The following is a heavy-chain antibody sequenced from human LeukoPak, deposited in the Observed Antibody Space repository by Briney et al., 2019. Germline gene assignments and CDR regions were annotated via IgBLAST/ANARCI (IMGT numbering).Heavy chain of an antibody. CDR1: GGSISSYY. J-gene: IGHJ5*02. D-gene: IGHD5-18*01. Sequence: SETLSLTCTVSGGSISSYYWSWIRQPPGKGLEWIGYIYYSGSTNYNPSLKSRVTISVDTSKNQFSPKLSSVTAADTAVYYCARAWIQLWSLFDPWGQGTLVTVSS. CDR2: IYYSGST. V-gene: IGHV4-59*01. CDR3: ARAWIQLWSLFDP.